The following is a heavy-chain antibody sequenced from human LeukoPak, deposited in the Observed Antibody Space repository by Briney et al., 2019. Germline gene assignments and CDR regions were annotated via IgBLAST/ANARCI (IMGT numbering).Heavy chain of an antibody. CDR2: IIPIFGTA. D-gene: IGHD3-3*01. CDR3: ARDPGYRRFGGSYYYYGMDV. J-gene: IGHJ6*02. Sequence: SVKVSCKASGGTFSSYAISWVRQAPGQGLEWMGGIIPIFGTANYAQKFQGRVTITADESTSTAYMELSSLRSEDTAVYYCARDPGYRRFGGSYYYYGMDVWGQGTTVTVSS. CDR1: GGTFSSYA. V-gene: IGHV1-69*01.